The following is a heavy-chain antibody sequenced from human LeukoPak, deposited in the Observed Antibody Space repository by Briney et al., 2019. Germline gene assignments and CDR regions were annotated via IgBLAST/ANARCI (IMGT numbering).Heavy chain of an antibody. CDR3: ARTPVRSPWEGFDYYYYGMDV. CDR2: ISSTGSYI. CDR1: GFTFSRDS. Sequence: PGGSLRLSCSASGFTFSRDSMNWVRQAPGKGLEWVSSISSTGSYIYYTDSVKGRFTISRDNAKNSLYLQMNSLRPEDTAVYYCARTPVRSPWEGFDYYYYGMDVWGQGTTVTVSS. V-gene: IGHV3-21*01. D-gene: IGHD1-26*01. J-gene: IGHJ6*02.